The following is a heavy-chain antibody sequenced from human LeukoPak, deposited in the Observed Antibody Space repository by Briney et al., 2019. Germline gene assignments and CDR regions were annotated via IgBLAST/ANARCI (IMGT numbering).Heavy chain of an antibody. CDR2: IYYSGST. Sequence: SETLSLTCTVSGGSISSYYWSWIRQPPGKGLEWIGSIYYSGSTYYNPSLKSRVTISVDTSKNQFSLKLSSVTAADTAVYYCARLFYGSGSYYNGKGSVNFDYWGQGTLVTVSS. CDR1: GGSISSYY. CDR3: ARLFYGSGSYYNGKGSVNFDY. D-gene: IGHD3-10*01. J-gene: IGHJ4*02. V-gene: IGHV4-59*05.